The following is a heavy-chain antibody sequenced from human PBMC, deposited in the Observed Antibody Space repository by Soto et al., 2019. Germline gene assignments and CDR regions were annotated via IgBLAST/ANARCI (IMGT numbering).Heavy chain of an antibody. CDR3: VRIRPNDYGDYVFGY. J-gene: IGHJ4*02. V-gene: IGHV4-4*02. Sequence: QVQLQESGLGLVKPSGTLSLTCAVSGGSISSSDWWSWVRQPPGKGLEWIGEIYHSGSTNYNPSLKSRVTISVDKSKNQFSLKLSSVTAADTAVYYCVRIRPNDYGDYVFGYWGQGTLVTVSS. CDR1: GGSISSSDW. CDR2: IYHSGST. D-gene: IGHD4-17*01.